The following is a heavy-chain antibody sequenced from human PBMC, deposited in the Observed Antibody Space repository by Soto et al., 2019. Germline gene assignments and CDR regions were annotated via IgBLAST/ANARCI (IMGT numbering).Heavy chain of an antibody. D-gene: IGHD3-9*01. V-gene: IGHV3-33*01. Sequence: PGGSLRLSCAASGFTFSSYGMHWVRQAPCKGLEWVAVIWYDGSNKYYADSVKGRFTISRDNSKNTLYLQMNSLRAEDTAVYYCARDPRLRYFVYYGMGVWGQGTTVTVSS. CDR3: ARDPRLRYFVYYGMGV. J-gene: IGHJ6*02. CDR2: IWYDGSNK. CDR1: GFTFSSYG.